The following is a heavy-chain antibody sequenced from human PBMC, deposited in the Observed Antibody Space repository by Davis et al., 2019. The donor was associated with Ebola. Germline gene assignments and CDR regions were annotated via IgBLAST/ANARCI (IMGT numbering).Heavy chain of an antibody. J-gene: IGHJ5*02. CDR1: GYTFTSYG. V-gene: IGHV1-18*01. CDR3: AKSSSSGFLRIFMGGCLDP. Sequence: AASVKVSCKASGYTFTSYGISWVRQAPGQGLEWMGWISAYNGNTNYAQKLQGRVTMTTDTSTSTAYMELRSLRSDDTAVYYCAKSSSSGFLRIFMGGCLDPWGQGSLVIVSS. D-gene: IGHD3-22*01. CDR2: ISAYNGNT.